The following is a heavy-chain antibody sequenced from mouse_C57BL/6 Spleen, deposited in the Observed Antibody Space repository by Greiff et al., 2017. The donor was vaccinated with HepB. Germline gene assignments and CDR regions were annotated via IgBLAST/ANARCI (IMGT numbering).Heavy chain of an antibody. J-gene: IGHJ3*01. Sequence: EVQLVESGGGLVKPGGSLKLSCAASGFTFSSYAMSWVRQTPEKRLEWVATISDGGSYTYYPDNVKGRFTISRDNAKNNLYLQMSHLKSEDTAMYYCARVSGYYYGSSYWFAYWGQGTLVTVSA. CDR2: ISDGGSYT. V-gene: IGHV5-4*01. CDR1: GFTFSSYA. CDR3: ARVSGYYYGSSYWFAY. D-gene: IGHD1-1*01.